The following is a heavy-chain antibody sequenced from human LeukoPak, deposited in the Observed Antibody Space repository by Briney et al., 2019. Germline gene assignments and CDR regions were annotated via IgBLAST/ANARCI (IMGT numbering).Heavy chain of an antibody. CDR2: INLNGGTT. CDR3: ARAGSSSHWGDFDY. D-gene: IGHD2-2*01. V-gene: IGHV3-20*04. CDR1: GFTFDDYG. Sequence: PGGSLRLSCAASGFTFDDYGMSWVRQTPGKGLEWVSGINLNGGTTGYADSVKGRFTISRDNAKNSLYLQMNSLRAEDTALYYCARAGSSSHWGDFDYWGQGTLVTVSS. J-gene: IGHJ4*02.